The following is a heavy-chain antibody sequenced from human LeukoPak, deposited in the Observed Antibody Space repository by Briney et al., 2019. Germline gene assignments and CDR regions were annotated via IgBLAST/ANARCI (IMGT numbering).Heavy chain of an antibody. J-gene: IGHJ4*02. D-gene: IGHD1-26*01. CDR2: ISSSSSTI. CDR1: GFIFSSYS. V-gene: IGHV3-48*02. Sequence: PGGSLRLSCAASGFIFSSYSMNWVRKAPGKGLEWVSYISSSSSTIYYADSVKGRFTISRDNAQNSLYLQMNSLRDEDTAVYYCATSGSYRFDYWGQGTLVTVSS. CDR3: ATSGSYRFDY.